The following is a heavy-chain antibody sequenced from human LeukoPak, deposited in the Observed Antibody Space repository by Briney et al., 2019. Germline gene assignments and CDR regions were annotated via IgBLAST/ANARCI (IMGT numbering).Heavy chain of an antibody. CDR1: GGSFSGYY. Sequence: SETLSLTCAVYGGSFSGYYWSWIRQPPGKGLEWIGEINHSGSTNYNPSLKSRVTISVDTSKNQFSLKLSSVTAADTAVYYCARGPDEITVVTLGWFDPWGQGTLVTVSS. V-gene: IGHV4-34*01. J-gene: IGHJ5*02. CDR2: INHSGST. D-gene: IGHD4-23*01. CDR3: ARGPDEITVVTLGWFDP.